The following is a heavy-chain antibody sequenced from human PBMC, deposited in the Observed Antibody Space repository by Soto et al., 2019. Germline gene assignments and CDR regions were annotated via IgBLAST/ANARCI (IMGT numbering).Heavy chain of an antibody. CDR1: GFTFDDYA. D-gene: IGHD2-15*01. Sequence: PGGSLRLSCAASGFTFDDYAMHWVRQAPGKGLEWVSGISWNSGSIGYADSVKGRFTISRDNAKNSLYLQMNSLRAEDTALYYCAKEGGGYCSGGSCLVVRAFDIWGQGTMVTVSS. J-gene: IGHJ3*02. CDR3: AKEGGGYCSGGSCLVVRAFDI. V-gene: IGHV3-9*01. CDR2: ISWNSGSI.